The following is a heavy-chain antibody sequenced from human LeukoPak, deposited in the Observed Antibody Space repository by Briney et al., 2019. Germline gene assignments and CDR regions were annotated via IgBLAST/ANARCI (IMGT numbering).Heavy chain of an antibody. CDR1: GFSLSTSGVG. J-gene: IGHJ4*02. V-gene: IGHV2-5*02. D-gene: IGHD6-19*01. Sequence: SGPTLVKPTQTLTLTCTFSGFSLSTSGVGVGWIRQPPGKALEWLALIYWDDDKRYSPSLKSRLTITKDTSKNQVVLAMTNMDPVDTATYYCARTYSSGWYDYWGQGTLVTVSS. CDR3: ARTYSSGWYDY. CDR2: IYWDDDK.